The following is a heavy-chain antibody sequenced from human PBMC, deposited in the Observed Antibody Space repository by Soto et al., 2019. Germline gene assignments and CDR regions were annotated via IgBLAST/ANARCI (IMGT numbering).Heavy chain of an antibody. CDR1: GGSISSYY. Sequence: SETLSLTCTVSGGSISSYYWSWIRQPPGKGLEWIGYIYYSGSTNYNPSLKSRVTISVDTSKNQFSLKLSSVTAADTAVYYCAKDRADVVPAAIWGQGTLVTVSS. CDR2: IYYSGST. J-gene: IGHJ4*02. D-gene: IGHD2-2*01. V-gene: IGHV4-59*01. CDR3: AKDRADVVPAAI.